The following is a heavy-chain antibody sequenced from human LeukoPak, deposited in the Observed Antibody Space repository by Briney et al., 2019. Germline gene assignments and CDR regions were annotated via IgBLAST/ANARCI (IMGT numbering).Heavy chain of an antibody. CDR3: ARERSTTDDY. Sequence: ASVKVSCKASGYTFTSYGISWVRQAPGQGLEWMGWMNPNSGNTGYAQKFQGRVSMTRNISISTAYMELSSLRSEDTAVYYCARERSTTDDYWGQGTLVTVSS. J-gene: IGHJ4*02. CDR2: MNPNSGNT. CDR1: GYTFTSYG. D-gene: IGHD1-26*01. V-gene: IGHV1-8*02.